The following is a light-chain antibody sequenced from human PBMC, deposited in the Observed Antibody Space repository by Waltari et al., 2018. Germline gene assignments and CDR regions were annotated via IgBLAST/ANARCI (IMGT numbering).Light chain of an antibody. V-gene: IGKV3-20*01. CDR3: QQYGSSPLT. CDR2: GAS. CDR1: QSVSSNY. Sequence: CRASQSVSSNYLAWYQQKPGQAPRLLIYGASSRATGIPDRFSGSGSGTDFTLTISRLEPEDFAVYYCQQYGSSPLTFGQGTKLEIK. J-gene: IGKJ2*01.